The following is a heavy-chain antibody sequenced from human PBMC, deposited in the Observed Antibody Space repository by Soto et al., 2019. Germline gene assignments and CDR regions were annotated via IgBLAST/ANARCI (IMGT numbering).Heavy chain of an antibody. V-gene: IGHV4-4*07. Sequence: PSETLSLTCTVSGGTISSYYWSWIRQPAGKGLEWIGRIYTSGSTNYNPSLKSRVTMSVDTSKNQFSLKLSSVTAADTAVYYCARDIVVVPAAPGARSRDYYYYGMDVWGQGTTVTVS. D-gene: IGHD2-2*01. CDR3: ARDIVVVPAAPGARSRDYYYYGMDV. J-gene: IGHJ6*02. CDR2: IYTSGST. CDR1: GGTISSYY.